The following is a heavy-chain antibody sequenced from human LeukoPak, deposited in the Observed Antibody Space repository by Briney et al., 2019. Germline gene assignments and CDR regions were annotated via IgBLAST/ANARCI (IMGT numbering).Heavy chain of an antibody. J-gene: IGHJ6*02. CDR2: ISYDGSNK. D-gene: IGHD3-22*01. CDR1: GFTFSSYA. CDR3: ARDRDQWLEVYYYYGMDV. V-gene: IGHV3-30-3*01. Sequence: PGGSLRLSCAASGFTFSSYAMHWVRQAPGKGLEWVAVISYDGSNKYYAESVKGRFTISRDNSKNTLYLYMNILRGEDTSVYYCARDRDQWLEVYYYYGMDVWGQGTTVTVSS.